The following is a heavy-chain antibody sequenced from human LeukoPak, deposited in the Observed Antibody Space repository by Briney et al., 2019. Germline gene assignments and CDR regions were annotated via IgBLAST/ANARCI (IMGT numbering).Heavy chain of an antibody. CDR3: ASGGYVDIVATSAGGWFDP. D-gene: IGHD5-12*01. J-gene: IGHJ5*02. CDR1: GYSISSGYY. CDR2: IYHSGST. V-gene: IGHV4-38-2*01. Sequence: PSETQSLTCSVSGYSISSGYYWGWIRQPPGKGLEWIGSIYHSGSTYYNPSLKSRVTISADTSKNQFSLKLSSVTAADTAVYYCASGGYVDIVATSAGGWFDPWGQGTLVTVSS.